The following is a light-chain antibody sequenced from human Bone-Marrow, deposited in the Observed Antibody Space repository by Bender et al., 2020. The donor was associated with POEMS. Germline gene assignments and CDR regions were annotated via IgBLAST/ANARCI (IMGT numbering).Light chain of an antibody. CDR2: TNN. V-gene: IGLV1-44*01. Sequence: QSVLTQPPSVSGTPGQRVTISCTGSGSNIGGYPVNWYQQLPGTAPRLLIYTNNERPSGVPDRFSGSNSGNTATLTISGTQAMDEADYFCVAWDASLNGWVFGGGTKLTVL. J-gene: IGLJ3*02. CDR1: GSNIGGYP. CDR3: VAWDASLNGWV.